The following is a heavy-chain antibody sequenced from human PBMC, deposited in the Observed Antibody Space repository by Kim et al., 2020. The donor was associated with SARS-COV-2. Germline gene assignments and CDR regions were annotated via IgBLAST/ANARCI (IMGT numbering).Heavy chain of an antibody. J-gene: IGHJ5*01. CDR2: IIAIHNSP. D-gene: IGHD2-15*01. V-gene: IGHV1-69*11. CDR3: AREVLCSYGRCFWFDS. Sequence: SVKVSCKASGGTFSTYAISWVRLAPRQRPEWMGTIIAIHNSPTYAQKFQGRMAIIADESTSTVSMELRSLRPEDTAVYYCAREVLCSYGRCFWFDSWGQGTQLIVSS. CDR1: GGTFSTYA.